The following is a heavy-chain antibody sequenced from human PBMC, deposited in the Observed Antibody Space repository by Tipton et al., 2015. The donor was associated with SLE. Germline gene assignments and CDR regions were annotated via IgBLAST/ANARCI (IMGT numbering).Heavy chain of an antibody. CDR1: GGSIGNNY. CDR2: FFSVGRA. V-gene: IGHV4-4*07. CDR3: ARIIAGPGDAFDV. Sequence: TLSLTCTVSGGSIGNNYWNWIRQSAGGLEWIGRFFSVGRAALESRLNPPFESRVTMSVDPSKKQLSLTLMSVTAADTAVYFCARIIAGPGDAFDVWGQGTMVTVSS. J-gene: IGHJ3*01.